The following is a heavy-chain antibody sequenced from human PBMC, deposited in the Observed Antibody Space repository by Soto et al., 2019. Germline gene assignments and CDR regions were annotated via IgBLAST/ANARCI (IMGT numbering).Heavy chain of an antibody. CDR2: ISNSGST. J-gene: IGHJ4*02. V-gene: IGHV4-30-4*01. D-gene: IGHD4-17*01. CDR1: GGSVTSDEDY. Sequence: SETLSLTCTVSGGSVTSDEDYWSWIRQSPGKGLEWIGYISNSGSTGYNPSLKTRLSMSVGRSKTQFTLRLTSVTAADAAVYFCAPESGSTYGYFDYWGQGTLVTVSS. CDR3: APESGSTYGYFDY.